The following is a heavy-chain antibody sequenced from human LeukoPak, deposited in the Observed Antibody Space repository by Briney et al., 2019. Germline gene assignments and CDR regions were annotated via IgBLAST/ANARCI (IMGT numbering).Heavy chain of an antibody. CDR3: AKEGRFDYGDRIDS. Sequence: GGSLRLSCSASGFTFSSFAMNWVRQAPGKGLEWVSFISGSGGSIYYADSVKGRFTISRDNSKNTLYMQMNSLRVEDTAIYYCAKEGRFDYGDRIDSWGQGAPVTVSS. J-gene: IGHJ4*02. CDR1: GFTFSSFA. D-gene: IGHD4-17*01. V-gene: IGHV3-23*01. CDR2: ISGSGGSI.